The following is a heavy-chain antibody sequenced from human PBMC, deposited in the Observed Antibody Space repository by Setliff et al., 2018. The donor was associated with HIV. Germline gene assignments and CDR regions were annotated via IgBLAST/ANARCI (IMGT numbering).Heavy chain of an antibody. CDR2: IYYSGST. CDR1: GGSISSYY. V-gene: IGHV4-59*01. J-gene: IGHJ6*02. CDR3: ARIFGDQGYYYGMDV. D-gene: IGHD3-3*01. Sequence: TSETLSLTCTVSGGSISSYYWSWIRQPPGKGLEWIGYIYYSGSTNYNPSLKSRVTISVDTSENQFSLKLSSVIAADTAVYYCARIFGDQGYYYGMDVWGQGTTVTVSS.